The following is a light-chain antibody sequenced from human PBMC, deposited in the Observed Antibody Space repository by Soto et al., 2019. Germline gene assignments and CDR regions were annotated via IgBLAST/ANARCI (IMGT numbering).Light chain of an antibody. Sequence: QSVLTQPPSASGTPGQRVTIFCFGSSSTIGSNYVYWYQKLPGTAPKLLTYRNNQRPSGVPDRFSGSKSGTSASLAISGLRSEDEADYYCAAWDDSLSGVVFGGGTKVTVL. J-gene: IGLJ2*01. CDR1: SSTIGSNY. CDR3: AAWDDSLSGVV. V-gene: IGLV1-47*01. CDR2: RNN.